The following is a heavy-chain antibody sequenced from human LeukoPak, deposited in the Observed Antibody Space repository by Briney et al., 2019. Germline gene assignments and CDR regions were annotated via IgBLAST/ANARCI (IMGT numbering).Heavy chain of an antibody. V-gene: IGHV4-59*01. J-gene: IGHJ3*02. Sequence: SETPSLTCTVSGGSISSYYWSWIRQPPGKGLEWIGYIYYSGSTNYNPSLKSRVTISVDTSKNQFSLKLSSVTAADTAVYYCARDVVGATAFDIWGQGTMVTVSS. CDR3: ARDVVGATAFDI. D-gene: IGHD1-26*01. CDR2: IYYSGST. CDR1: GGSISSYY.